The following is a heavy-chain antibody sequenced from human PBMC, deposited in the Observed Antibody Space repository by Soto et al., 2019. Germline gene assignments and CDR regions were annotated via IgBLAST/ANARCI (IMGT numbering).Heavy chain of an antibody. D-gene: IGHD3-10*01. CDR2: INPSVGST. V-gene: IGHV1-46*01. CDR3: ARTEIIRDAFDI. J-gene: IGHJ3*02. CDR1: GYTFTSYY. Sequence: ASVKVSCKASGYTFTSYYMHWVRQAPGPGLKWRGIINPSVGSTSYAQKFQGRVTMTRDTSTSTVYMELSSLRSEDTAVYYCARTEIIRDAFDIWGQGTMVTVSS.